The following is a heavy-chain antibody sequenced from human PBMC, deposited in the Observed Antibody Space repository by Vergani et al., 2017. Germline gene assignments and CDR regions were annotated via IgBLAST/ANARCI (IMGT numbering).Heavy chain of an antibody. V-gene: IGHV3-30*02. CDR1: GFTFSSYG. D-gene: IGHD3-3*01. CDR2: IRYDGSNK. J-gene: IGHJ4*02. Sequence: QVQLVESGGGVVQPGGSLRLSCAASGFTFSSYGMHWVRQAPGKGLEWVAFIRYDGSNKYYADSVKGRFTISRDNSKNTLYLQMNSLRAEGTAVYYWANVLGSGRGYWGQGTLVTVSS. CDR3: ANVLGSGRGY.